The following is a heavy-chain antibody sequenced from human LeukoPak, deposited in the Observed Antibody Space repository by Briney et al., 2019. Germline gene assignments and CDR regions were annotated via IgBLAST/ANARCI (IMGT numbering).Heavy chain of an antibody. J-gene: IGHJ5*02. CDR3: VKLVDTGMSNWFDP. CDR2: TSSNGGST. CDR1: GFTFSSYA. V-gene: IGHV3-64D*06. Sequence: GGSLRLSCSASGFTFSSYAMHWVRQAPGKGLEYVSATSSNGGSTYYADSVKGRFTISRDNSKNTLYLQMSSLRAEDTAVYYCVKLVDTGMSNWFDPWGQGTLVTVSS. D-gene: IGHD5-18*01.